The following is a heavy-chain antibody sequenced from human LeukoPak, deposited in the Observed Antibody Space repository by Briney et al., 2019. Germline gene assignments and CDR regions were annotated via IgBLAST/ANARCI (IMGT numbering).Heavy chain of an antibody. Sequence: LSLTCAVYVGSFNDYRWSWIRQSPEKGLEWVGRSRNKADSYTAEYAASVKGRFTISRDESKNSLYLQISSLETEDTAVYYCATSSWYRLAYWGQGSLVTVSS. CDR2: SRNKADSYTA. D-gene: IGHD6-13*01. CDR1: VGSFNDYR. CDR3: ATSSWYRLAY. J-gene: IGHJ4*02. V-gene: IGHV3-72*01.